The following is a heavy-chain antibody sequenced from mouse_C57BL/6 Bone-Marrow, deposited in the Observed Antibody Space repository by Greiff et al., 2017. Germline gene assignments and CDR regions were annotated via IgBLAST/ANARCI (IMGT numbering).Heavy chain of an antibody. V-gene: IGHV1-55*01. CDR3: AIPYCGNCWYFGF. D-gene: IGHD2-10*01. J-gene: IGHJ1*03. CDR1: GYTFTSYW. CDR2: IYPGSGST. Sequence: VQLQQPGAELVKPGASVKMSCKASGYTFTSYWITWVKQRPGQGLEWIGDIYPGSGSTNYNEKFKSKATLTVDTSSSTAYMQLSSLTSADSAVYYCAIPYCGNCWYFGFGGRGTTITVSS.